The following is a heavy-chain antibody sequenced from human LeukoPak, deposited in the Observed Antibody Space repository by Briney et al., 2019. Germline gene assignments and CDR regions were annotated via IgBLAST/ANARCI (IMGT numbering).Heavy chain of an antibody. V-gene: IGHV4-38-2*02. Sequence: SETLSLTCIVSGYSISSGYYWSWIRQAPGKGLEWIGSTYHSGTTYYNPSLKSRVTISVDTSKNQFSLNLNSVTAADTAVYYCAREEAGTTIDYWGQGTLVTVSS. CDR3: AREEAGTTIDY. D-gene: IGHD1-1*01. CDR2: TYHSGTT. CDR1: GYSISSGYY. J-gene: IGHJ4*02.